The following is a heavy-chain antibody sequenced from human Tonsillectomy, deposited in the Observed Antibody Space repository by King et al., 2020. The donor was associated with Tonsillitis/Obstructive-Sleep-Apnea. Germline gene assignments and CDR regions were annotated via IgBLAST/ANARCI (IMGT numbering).Heavy chain of an antibody. CDR2: IYYSGST. D-gene: IGHD1-20*01. CDR3: ARDGGYNWNLFDY. J-gene: IGHJ4*02. CDR1: GGSISSYY. V-gene: IGHV4-59*01. Sequence: VQLQESGPGLVKPSETLSLTCTVSGGSISSYYWSWIRQPPGKGLEWIGYIYYSGSTNYNPSLKSQVTISVDTSENQFSLKLSSVTAADTAVYYCARDGGYNWNLFDYWGQGTLVTVSS.